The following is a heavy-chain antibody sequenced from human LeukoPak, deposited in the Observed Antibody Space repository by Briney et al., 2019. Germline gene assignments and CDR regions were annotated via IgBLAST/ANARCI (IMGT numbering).Heavy chain of an antibody. CDR3: ARRPILVVVVSEFDY. Sequence: PSETLSLTCTVSGGSISSSSYYWGWIRQPPGKGLEWIGGIYYSGSTNYNPSLKSRVTISVDTSKNQFSLKLSSVTAADTAVYYCARRPILVVVVSEFDYWGQGTLVTVSS. V-gene: IGHV4-39*07. D-gene: IGHD2-15*01. CDR1: GGSISSSSYY. CDR2: IYYSGST. J-gene: IGHJ4*02.